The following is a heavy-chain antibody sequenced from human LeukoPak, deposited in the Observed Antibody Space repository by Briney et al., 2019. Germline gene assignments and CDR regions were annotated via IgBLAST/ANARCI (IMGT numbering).Heavy chain of an antibody. V-gene: IGHV3-7*05. J-gene: IGHJ5*02. Sequence: GGPLRLPCAASGFPFSNYWMIWVRQAPGKGLEWVGNIKQDGSEKRYADSVRGRFSISRDNAQTSLYLQMNSLRAEDTAVYYCARASDPWLQLTWGQGTLVTVSS. CDR1: GFPFSNYW. CDR2: IKQDGSEK. CDR3: ARASDPWLQLT. D-gene: IGHD5-24*01.